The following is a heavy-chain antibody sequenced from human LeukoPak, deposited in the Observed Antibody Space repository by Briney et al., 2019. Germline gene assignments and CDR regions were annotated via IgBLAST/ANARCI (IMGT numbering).Heavy chain of an antibody. J-gene: IGHJ4*02. V-gene: IGHV4-34*01. CDR2: INHSGST. CDR3: ARSPPSCSGGSCYPFRYFDY. D-gene: IGHD2-15*01. Sequence: SETLSLTSAVYGGSFSGYYWSWIRQPPGKGLEWIGEINHSGSTNYNPSLKSRVTISVDTSKNQFSLKLSSVTAADTAVYYCARSPPSCSGGSCYPFRYFDYWGQGTLVTVSS. CDR1: GGSFSGYY.